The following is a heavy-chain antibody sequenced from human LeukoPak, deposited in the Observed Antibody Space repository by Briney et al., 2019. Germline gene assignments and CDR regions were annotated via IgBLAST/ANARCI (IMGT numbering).Heavy chain of an antibody. CDR3: ARQGPGYCSSTRCYGVAY. J-gene: IGHJ4*02. Sequence: GASVKVSCKASGYTFTGYYMHWVRQAPGQGLEWMGWINTNTGNPTYAQGFTGRFVFSLDTSVSTAYLQISSLKAEDTAVYYCARQGPGYCSSTRCYGVAYWGQGTLVTVSS. D-gene: IGHD2-2*01. CDR2: INTNTGNP. CDR1: GYTFTGYY. V-gene: IGHV7-4-1*02.